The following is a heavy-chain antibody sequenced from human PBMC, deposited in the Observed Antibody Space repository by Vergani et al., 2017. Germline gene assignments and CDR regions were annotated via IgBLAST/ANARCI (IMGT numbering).Heavy chain of an antibody. CDR1: GFTVSSNY. Sequence: EVQVVETGGGLVQPGGSLRLSCAASGFTVSSNYMSWVRQAPGKGLEWVSVIYSGGSTYYADSVKGRFIISRDNAKNSLYLQMNSLRAEDTALYYCAKDLGTSSGGGWFDPWGQGTLVTVSS. V-gene: IGHV3-66*01. D-gene: IGHD6-6*01. CDR2: IYSGGST. CDR3: AKDLGTSSGGGWFDP. J-gene: IGHJ5*02.